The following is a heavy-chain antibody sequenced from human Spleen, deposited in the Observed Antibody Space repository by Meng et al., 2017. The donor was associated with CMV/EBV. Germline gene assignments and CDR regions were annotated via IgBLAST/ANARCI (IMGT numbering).Heavy chain of an antibody. CDR2: IYTSGST. D-gene: IGHD3-9*01. Sequence: QVQVQESGPGLVKPSETLSLTCTVSGGSISSYYWSWIRQPAGKGLEWIGRIYTSGSTNYNPSLKSRVTMSVDTSKNQFSLKLSSVTAADTAVYYCARTLSAAPYDTSWYYFDYWGQGTLVTVSS. V-gene: IGHV4-4*07. CDR3: ARTLSAAPYDTSWYYFDY. J-gene: IGHJ4*02. CDR1: GGSISSYY.